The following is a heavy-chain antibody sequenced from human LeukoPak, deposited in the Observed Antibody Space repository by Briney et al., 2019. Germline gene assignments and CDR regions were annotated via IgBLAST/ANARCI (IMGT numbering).Heavy chain of an antibody. V-gene: IGHV3-23*01. CDR2: FSGSGGST. CDR3: AKGADYYDSSDNNWFDP. CDR1: GFSFSSYA. J-gene: IGHJ5*02. Sequence: GGSLRLSCAASGFSFSSYAMSWVRQAPGKGLECVSGFSGSGGSTYYADSVKGRFTISRDNSKNTLYLQVNRLRADDTGVYYCAKGADYYDSSDNNWFDPWGQGTLVTVSS. D-gene: IGHD3-22*01.